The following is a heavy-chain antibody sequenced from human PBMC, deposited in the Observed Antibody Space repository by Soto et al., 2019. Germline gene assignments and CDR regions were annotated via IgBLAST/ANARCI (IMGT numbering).Heavy chain of an antibody. CDR2: IYYSGSS. D-gene: IGHD4-17*01. CDR1: GGSISSDDSY. J-gene: IGHJ4*02. V-gene: IGHV4-30-4*01. CDR3: ARRSHYGDFWYFFDY. Sequence: QVQLQESGPGLVKPSQTLSLTCTVSGGSISSDDSYWSWIRQPPGKGLEWIGYIYYSGSSSYNPSLRSRVTISVDTSKNQVSLKLSPVTAADTAVYYCARRSHYGDFWYFFDYWGQGTLVTVSS.